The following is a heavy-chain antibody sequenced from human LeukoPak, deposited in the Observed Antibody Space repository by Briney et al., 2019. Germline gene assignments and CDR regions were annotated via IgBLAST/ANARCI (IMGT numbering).Heavy chain of an antibody. CDR3: ARDVYSSLDY. D-gene: IGHD6-13*01. V-gene: IGHV3-30-3*01. Sequence: PGRSLRLSCAASGFTFSSYAMHWVRQAPGKGLEWVAVISYDGSNKYYADSVKGRFTISRDNSKNTLYLQMNSLRAEDTAVYYCARDVYSSLDYWGQGTLVTVSS. CDR1: GFTFSSYA. J-gene: IGHJ4*02. CDR2: ISYDGSNK.